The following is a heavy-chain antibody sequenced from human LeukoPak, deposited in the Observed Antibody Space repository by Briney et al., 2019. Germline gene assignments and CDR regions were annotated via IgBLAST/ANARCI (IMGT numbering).Heavy chain of an antibody. Sequence: SETLSLTCAVYGGSFSGYYWSWIRLPPGKGLEWIGEINHSGSTNYNPSLKSRVTISVDTSKNQFSLKLSSVTAADTAVYYCASLSSSGDYWGQGTLVTVSS. CDR1: GGSFSGYY. J-gene: IGHJ4*02. CDR3: ASLSSSGDY. D-gene: IGHD6-13*01. V-gene: IGHV4-34*01. CDR2: INHSGST.